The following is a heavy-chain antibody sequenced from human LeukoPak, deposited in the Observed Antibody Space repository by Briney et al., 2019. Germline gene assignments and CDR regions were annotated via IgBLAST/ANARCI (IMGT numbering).Heavy chain of an antibody. V-gene: IGHV3-21*01. D-gene: IGHD2-2*01. CDR1: GFTFSSYS. Sequence: AGGSLRLSCAASGFTFSSYSMNWVRQAPGKGLEWVSSISSSSSYIYYADSVKGRFTISRDNAKDSLYLQMNSPRAEDTAVYYCARVPAAIDYWGQGTLVTVSS. J-gene: IGHJ4*02. CDR2: ISSSSSYI. CDR3: ARVPAAIDY.